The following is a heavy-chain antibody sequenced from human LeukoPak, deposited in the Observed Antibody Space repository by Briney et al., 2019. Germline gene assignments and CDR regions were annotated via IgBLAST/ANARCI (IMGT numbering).Heavy chain of an antibody. Sequence: PGGSLRLSSAASGFTFSSYAMSWVRQAPGKGLEWVSAISGGGGSTYYADSVKVRFTISRDNSKNTLYLQMNSLRAEDAAVYYCAKERYDQRERRQGLDYWGQGTLVTVSS. CDR3: AKERYDQRERRQGLDY. D-gene: IGHD1-1*01. CDR2: ISGGGGST. CDR1: GFTFSSYA. J-gene: IGHJ4*02. V-gene: IGHV3-23*01.